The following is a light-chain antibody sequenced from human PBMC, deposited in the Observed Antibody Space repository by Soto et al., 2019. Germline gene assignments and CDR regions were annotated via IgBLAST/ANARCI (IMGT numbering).Light chain of an antibody. CDR1: SSDVGGYKY. J-gene: IGLJ3*02. CDR2: EVS. CDR3: GSYAGSTNWV. Sequence: QSALTQPPSASGSPGQSVTISCTGTSSDVGGYKYVSWYQQHPDKAPKLIIYEVSKRPSGVPDRFSGSKSGNTASLTVSGLQAEDEADYYCGSYAGSTNWVFGGGTKSPS. V-gene: IGLV2-8*01.